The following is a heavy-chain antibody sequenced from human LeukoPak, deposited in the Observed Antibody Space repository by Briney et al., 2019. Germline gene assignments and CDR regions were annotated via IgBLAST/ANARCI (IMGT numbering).Heavy chain of an antibody. J-gene: IGHJ4*02. Sequence: GGSLRFSCAASGFTFSDYSMNWIRQAPGKGLEWVSYISSSGNTIYYADSVKGRFTISRDNAKNSLYLQMNSLRAEDTAVYYCASEAYYYDSSDYYFPGGFDYWGQGTLVTVSS. CDR2: ISSSGNTI. CDR3: ASEAYYYDSSDYYFPGGFDY. CDR1: GFTFSDYS. D-gene: IGHD3-22*01. V-gene: IGHV3-11*01.